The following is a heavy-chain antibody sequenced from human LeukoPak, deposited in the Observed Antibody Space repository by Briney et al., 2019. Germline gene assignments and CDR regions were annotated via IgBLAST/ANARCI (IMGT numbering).Heavy chain of an antibody. Sequence: GGSLRLSCAASGFTFSSYGMHWVRQAPGKGLEWVAFIRYDGSNKYYADSVKGRFTISRDNSKNTLYLQMNSLRAEDTAVYYCAKGGWELRTDAFDIWGQGTMVTVSS. CDR3: AKGGWELRTDAFDI. D-gene: IGHD1-26*01. J-gene: IGHJ3*02. CDR2: IRYDGSNK. CDR1: GFTFSSYG. V-gene: IGHV3-30*02.